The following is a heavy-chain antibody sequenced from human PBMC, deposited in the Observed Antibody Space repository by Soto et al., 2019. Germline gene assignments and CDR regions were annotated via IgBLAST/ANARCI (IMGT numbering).Heavy chain of an antibody. CDR3: ARVVGLQLRPDYYGMDV. V-gene: IGHV4-59*01. Sequence: SETLTLTCTVSGGSISSYYWIWIRQPPGKGLEWIGYIYYSGSTNYNPSLKSRVTISVDTSKNQFSLKLSSVTAADTAVYFCARVVGLQLRPDYYGMDVWGQGTTVTVSS. D-gene: IGHD5-12*01. J-gene: IGHJ6*02. CDR2: IYYSGST. CDR1: GGSISSYY.